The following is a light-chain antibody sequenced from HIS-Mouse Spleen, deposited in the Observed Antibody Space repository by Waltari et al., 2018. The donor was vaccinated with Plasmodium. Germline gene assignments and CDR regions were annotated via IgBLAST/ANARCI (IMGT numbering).Light chain of an antibody. CDR2: ELS. Sequence: QSALTQPASVSGSPGPSITISCHGTSSDFGGSNYVSWYQQHHGKAPKLMIYELSNRPSGVSNRFSGSKSGNTASLTISGLQAEDEADYYCSSYTSSSTVVFGGGTKLTVL. CDR1: SSDFGGSNY. V-gene: IGLV2-14*01. J-gene: IGLJ2*01. CDR3: SSYTSSSTVV.